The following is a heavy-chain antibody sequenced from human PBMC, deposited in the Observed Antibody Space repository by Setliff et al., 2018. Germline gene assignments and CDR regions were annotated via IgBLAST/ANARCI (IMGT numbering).Heavy chain of an antibody. V-gene: IGHV3-15*01. D-gene: IGHD3-3*01. Sequence: PGGSLRLSCAASGITFKNAWMTWVRQAPGKGLEWVGRIKSKGEDETTNFAASVKGRFSLSRDDSRNMIYLQMSSLKIEDTAFYYCTTGPRDSRNYMTWLDSWGLGTLVTVSS. J-gene: IGHJ5*01. CDR1: GITFKNAW. CDR3: TTGPRDSRNYMTWLDS. CDR2: IKSKGEDETT.